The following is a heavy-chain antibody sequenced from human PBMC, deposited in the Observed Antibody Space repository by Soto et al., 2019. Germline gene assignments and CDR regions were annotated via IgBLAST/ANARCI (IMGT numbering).Heavy chain of an antibody. CDR3: TTLGHYYDSSPLDV. CDR2: VSAGGTSA. V-gene: IGHV3-23*01. D-gene: IGHD3-22*01. J-gene: IGHJ6*02. Sequence: SGGSLRLSCAAPGFTFSSYAMGWVRQAPGKGLEWVSAVSAGGTSAYYVASVEGRFTISRDNSKNTLYLQMNSLKTEDTAVYYCTTLGHYYDSSPLDVWGQGTTVTVSS. CDR1: GFTFSSYA.